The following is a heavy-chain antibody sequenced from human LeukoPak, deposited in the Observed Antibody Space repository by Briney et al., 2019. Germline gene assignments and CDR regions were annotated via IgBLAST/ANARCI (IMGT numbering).Heavy chain of an antibody. Sequence: GASVKVSCKPSGYTFTGYYMHWVRQAPGQGLELMGWINADSGGTNYAQKFQGRVTMTRDTSVSTAYMELSSLRSDDTAVYYCARDLRGDYIYFDYWGQGTLVTVSS. D-gene: IGHD4-17*01. CDR1: GYTFTGYY. CDR2: INADSGGT. CDR3: ARDLRGDYIYFDY. J-gene: IGHJ4*02. V-gene: IGHV1-2*02.